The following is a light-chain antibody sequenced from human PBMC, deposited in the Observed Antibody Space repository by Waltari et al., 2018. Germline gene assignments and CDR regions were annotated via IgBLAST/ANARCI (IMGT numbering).Light chain of an antibody. J-gene: IGKJ2*01. CDR3: QQYYATPNT. CDR2: WAS. Sequence: DIVVTQSPDSLAVSLGERATINCKSSQCLFHTNNKNYLAWYQQKPGQPPKLFIYWASTRDSGVPDRFSGSGSGTDFTLAISSLQPEDVAVYYCQQYYATPNTFGQGTNVEIK. V-gene: IGKV4-1*01. CDR1: QCLFHTNNKNY.